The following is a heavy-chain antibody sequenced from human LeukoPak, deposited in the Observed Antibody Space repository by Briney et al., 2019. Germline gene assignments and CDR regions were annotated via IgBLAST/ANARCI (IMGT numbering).Heavy chain of an antibody. CDR1: GFSFSDYY. CDR2: ASSSGTTI. J-gene: IGHJ3*02. V-gene: IGHV3-11*01. CDR3: ARVTYDAFDI. Sequence: GGSLRLSCAASGFSFSDYYMSWIRQAPGKGLAWVSYASSSGTTIYYADSVKGRFTISRDNAKNSLFLQMNSLRAEDTAVYYCARVTYDAFDIWGQGTMVTVSS.